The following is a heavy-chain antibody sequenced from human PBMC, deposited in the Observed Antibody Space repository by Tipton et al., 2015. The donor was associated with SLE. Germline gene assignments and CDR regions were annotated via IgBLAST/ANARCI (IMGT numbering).Heavy chain of an antibody. CDR1: GGSFSCYY. D-gene: IGHD6-19*01. Sequence: TLSLTCAVYGGSFSCYYWSWIRQPPGKGLEWIGSIYHSGSTYYNPSLKSRVTISVDTSKNQFSLKLSSVTAADTAVYYCARELYSSSFDYWGQGTLVTVSS. V-gene: IGHV4-34*01. CDR3: ARELYSSSFDY. CDR2: IYHSGST. J-gene: IGHJ4*02.